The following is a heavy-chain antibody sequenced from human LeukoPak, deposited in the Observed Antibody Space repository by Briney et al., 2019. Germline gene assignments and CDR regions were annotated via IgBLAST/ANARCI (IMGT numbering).Heavy chain of an antibody. V-gene: IGHV4-59*01. D-gene: IGHD6-13*01. CDR1: GGSISSYY. Sequence: SETLSLTCTVSGGSISSYYWSWIRQPPGKGLEWIGYIYYSGSTNYNPSLKSRVTISVDTSKNQFSLKLSSVTAADTAVYYCAREQVGYSSSWGEYYFDYWAREPWSPSPQ. CDR3: AREQVGYSSSWGEYYFDY. J-gene: IGHJ4*02. CDR2: IYYSGST.